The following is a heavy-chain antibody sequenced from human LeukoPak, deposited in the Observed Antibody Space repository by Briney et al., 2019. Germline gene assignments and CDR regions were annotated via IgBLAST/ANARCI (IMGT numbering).Heavy chain of an antibody. CDR1: GYTFTGYY. Sequence: ASVKVSCKASGYTFTGYYMHWVRQAPGQGLEWMGWINPNSGGTNYAQKFQGRVTMTRDTSISTAYMELSRLRSDDTAVYYCARDLSVVGATSDDYWGQGTLVTVSS. V-gene: IGHV1-2*02. CDR2: INPNSGGT. D-gene: IGHD1-26*01. CDR3: ARDLSVVGATSDDY. J-gene: IGHJ4*02.